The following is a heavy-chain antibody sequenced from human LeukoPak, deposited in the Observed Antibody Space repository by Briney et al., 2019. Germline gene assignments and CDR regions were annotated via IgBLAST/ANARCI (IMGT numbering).Heavy chain of an antibody. V-gene: IGHV4-38-2*02. CDR1: GYSISSGYY. CDR2: IYYSGST. Sequence: SETLSLTCTVSGYSISSGYYWGWIRQPPGKGLEWIGSIYYSGSTYYNPSLKSRVTISVDTSKNQFSLKLSSVTAADTAVYYCARDPGVGALLWFDTGYNWFDPWGQGTLVTVSS. CDR3: ARDPGVGALLWFDTGYNWFDP. J-gene: IGHJ5*02. D-gene: IGHD3-10*01.